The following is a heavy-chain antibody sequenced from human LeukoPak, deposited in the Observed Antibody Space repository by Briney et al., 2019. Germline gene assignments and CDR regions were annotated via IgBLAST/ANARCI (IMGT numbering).Heavy chain of an antibody. J-gene: IGHJ4*02. Sequence: ETLSLTCAVYGGSFSGYYWSWIRQPPGKGLEWIGEINHSGSTNYNPSLKSRVTISVDKSKNQFSLKLSSVTAADTAVYYCARLMAPSYATPGDYWGQGTLVTVSS. CDR1: GGSFSGYY. CDR3: ARLMAPSYATPGDY. D-gene: IGHD2-8*01. V-gene: IGHV4-34*01. CDR2: INHSGST.